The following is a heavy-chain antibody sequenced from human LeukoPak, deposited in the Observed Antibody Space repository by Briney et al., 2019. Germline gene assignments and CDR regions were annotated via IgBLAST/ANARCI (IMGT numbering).Heavy chain of an antibody. CDR2: IKQDGSEK. V-gene: IGHV3-7*05. Sequence: PGGSLRLSCTVGGFTFSSHWMSWVRQAPGKGLEWVANIKQDGSEKYYVDSVKGRFTISRDNAKNSLYLQVSSLRDEDTAVYYCARAWWDSSYWYFDHWGRGTLVTVSS. CDR3: ARAWWDSSYWYFDH. D-gene: IGHD1-26*01. CDR1: GFTFSSHW. J-gene: IGHJ2*01.